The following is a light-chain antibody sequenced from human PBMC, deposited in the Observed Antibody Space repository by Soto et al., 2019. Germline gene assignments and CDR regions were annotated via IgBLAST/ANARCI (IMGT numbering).Light chain of an antibody. CDR3: GSWDSSLSAYV. Sequence: QSVLTQPPSVSAAPGQRVTISCSGSSSNIGGNSVSWFQQLPGTAPKLLIYDDDKRPSGIPYRFSGSMSGTSATLGITGFQTGDEADYYCGSWDSSLSAYVFGTRTEVTVL. CDR1: SSNIGGNS. J-gene: IGLJ1*01. V-gene: IGLV1-51*01. CDR2: DDD.